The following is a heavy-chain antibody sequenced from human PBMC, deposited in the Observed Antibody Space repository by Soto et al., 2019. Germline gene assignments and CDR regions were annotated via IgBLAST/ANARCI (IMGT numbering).Heavy chain of an antibody. Sequence: SETLSLTCTVSGVSVSSGGYFWSWIRQPPGKGLEWIGYISYSGSTKYNPSLESRVTISVDTSNKNFSLKLASVTAADTAVYYCARAPYSSGWPDSWGQGTLVTVSS. CDR1: GVSVSSGGYF. CDR3: ARAPYSSGWPDS. V-gene: IGHV4-61*03. D-gene: IGHD6-19*01. CDR2: ISYSGST. J-gene: IGHJ4*02.